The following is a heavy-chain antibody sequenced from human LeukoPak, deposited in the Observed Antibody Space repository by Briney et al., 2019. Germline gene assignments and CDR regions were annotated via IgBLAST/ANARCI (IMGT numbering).Heavy chain of an antibody. V-gene: IGHV1-46*01. CDR2: INPSGGST. CDR3: ARARGSGSYRSQPYYFDY. J-gene: IGHJ4*02. CDR1: GYTFTSYY. Sequence: GASVKVSCKASGYTFTSYYMHWVRQAPGQGLEWMGIINPSGGSTSYAQKFQGRVTMTRDMSTSTVYMELSSLRSEDTAVYYCARARGSGSYRSQPYYFDYWGQGTLVTVSS. D-gene: IGHD3-10*01.